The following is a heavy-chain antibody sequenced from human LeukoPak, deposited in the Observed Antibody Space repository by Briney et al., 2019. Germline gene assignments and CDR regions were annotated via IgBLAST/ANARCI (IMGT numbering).Heavy chain of an antibody. J-gene: IGHJ4*02. CDR3: TTGRIPGYYDSSGYLYFDY. Sequence: GGSLRLSCAASGFIFNNAWMSWVRQAPGKGLEWVGRIKSKTDGGTTDYAAPVKGRFTISRDDSKNTLYLQMNSLKTEDTAVYYCTTGRIPGYYDSSGYLYFDYWGQGTLVTVSS. V-gene: IGHV3-15*01. CDR1: GFIFNNAW. CDR2: IKSKTDGGTT. D-gene: IGHD3-22*01.